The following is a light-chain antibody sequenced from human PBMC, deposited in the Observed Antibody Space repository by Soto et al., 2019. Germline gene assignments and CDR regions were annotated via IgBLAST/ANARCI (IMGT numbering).Light chain of an antibody. CDR2: GAS. CDR3: QHRHTWPPDAT. Sequence: EIVLTQSPATLSLSAGDRATLSCRASQNVGTYLAWYQQRPDQAPGLLIYGASNRATGIPARFSGSGSRTDFTLTITSLEPEDFAVYFCQHRHTWPPDATFGPGTRLEIK. J-gene: IGKJ2*01. CDR1: QNVGTY. V-gene: IGKV3-11*01.